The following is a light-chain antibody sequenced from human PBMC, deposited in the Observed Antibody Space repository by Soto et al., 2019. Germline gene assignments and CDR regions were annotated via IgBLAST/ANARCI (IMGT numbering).Light chain of an antibody. Sequence: DIQMTQSPSTLSASVGDRVTITCRASQNIGSWLAWYQQTPGRAPRFLIYKASSLHIGVPSRFSGSGSGTEFPLTISSLQLDFFATYYCQKYNNYPWTFGKGTKVDIK. CDR1: QNIGSW. CDR3: QKYNNYPWT. V-gene: IGKV1-5*03. CDR2: KAS. J-gene: IGKJ1*01.